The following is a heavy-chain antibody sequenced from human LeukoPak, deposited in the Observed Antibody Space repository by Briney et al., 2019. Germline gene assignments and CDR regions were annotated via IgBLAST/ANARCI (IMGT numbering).Heavy chain of an antibody. CDR1: GGTFSSYA. CDR3: ARIRGDNWNPKIFAYNGMDV. J-gene: IGHJ6*01. D-gene: IGHD1-20*01. V-gene: IGHV1-69*13. CDR2: IIPIFGTA. Sequence: ASVKVSCKASGGTFSSYAISWVRQAPGQGLEWMGGIIPIFGTANYAQKFQGRVTITADESTSTAYMELSSLRSEDTAVYYCARIRGDNWNPKIFAYNGMDVSGQGTTVTLSS.